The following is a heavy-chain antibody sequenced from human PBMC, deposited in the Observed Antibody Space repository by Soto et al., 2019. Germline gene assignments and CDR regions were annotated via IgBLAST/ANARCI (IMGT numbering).Heavy chain of an antibody. Sequence: ASVKVSCKVSGYTLTELSMHWVRQAPGKGLEWMGGFDPEDGETIYAQKFQGRVTMTEDTSTDTAYMELSSLRSEDTAVYYCATASPPPGRPGGQPHYYYYMDVWGKGTTVTVSS. CDR1: GYTLTELS. CDR2: FDPEDGET. CDR3: ATASPPPGRPGGQPHYYYYMDV. J-gene: IGHJ6*03. D-gene: IGHD2-2*01. V-gene: IGHV1-24*01.